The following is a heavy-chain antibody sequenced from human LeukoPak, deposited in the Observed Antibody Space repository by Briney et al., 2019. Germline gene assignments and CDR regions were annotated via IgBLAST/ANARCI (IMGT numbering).Heavy chain of an antibody. J-gene: IGHJ4*02. Sequence: GGSLRLFCAASAFTFSSYEMNCVRQASGKGLERVGRIRSKANSYATAYAASVKGSFTISRDDSKNTAYLQMNSLKTEDTAVYYCTRSIRGHLGAFDYWGQGILVTVSS. CDR1: AFTFSSYE. CDR2: IRSKANSYAT. V-gene: IGHV3-73*01. D-gene: IGHD3-16*01. CDR3: TRSIRGHLGAFDY.